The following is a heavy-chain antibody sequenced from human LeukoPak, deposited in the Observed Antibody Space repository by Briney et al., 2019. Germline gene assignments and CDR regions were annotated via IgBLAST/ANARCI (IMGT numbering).Heavy chain of an antibody. V-gene: IGHV3-23*01. J-gene: IGHJ3*02. CDR1: GFTFSSYA. CDR3: AKSPITMVRGVPHAFDI. CDR2: ISGSGGST. Sequence: PGGALRLSCAASGFTFSSYAMSWVRQAPGKGLEWVSAISGSGGSTYYADSVKGRFTISRDNSKNTLYLQMNSLRAEDTAVYYCAKSPITMVRGVPHAFDIWGQGTMITVSS. D-gene: IGHD3-10*01.